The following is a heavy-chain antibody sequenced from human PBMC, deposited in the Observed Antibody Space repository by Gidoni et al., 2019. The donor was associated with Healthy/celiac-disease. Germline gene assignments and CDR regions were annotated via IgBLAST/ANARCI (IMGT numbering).Heavy chain of an antibody. CDR1: GFTFSSYS. Sequence: EVQLVESGGGLVKPGGYLRLSCAASGFTFSSYSMNWVRQAPGKGLEWVSSISSSSSYIYFADSVKGRFTISRDNAKNSLYLQMNSLRAEDTAVYYCARGGGIVVVVAATGDYWGQGTLVTVSS. CDR2: ISSSSSYI. D-gene: IGHD2-15*01. CDR3: ARGGGIVVVVAATGDY. V-gene: IGHV3-21*01. J-gene: IGHJ4*02.